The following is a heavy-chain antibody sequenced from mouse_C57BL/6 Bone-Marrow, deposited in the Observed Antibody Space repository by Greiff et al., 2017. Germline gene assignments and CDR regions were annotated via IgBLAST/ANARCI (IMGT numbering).Heavy chain of an antibody. J-gene: IGHJ2*01. CDR1: GYTFTGYW. CDR3: ARESMMNY. Sequence: VQLLQPGAELVKPGASVKLSCKASGYTFTGYWMHWVQQSPGQGLEWIGMIRPDGGSTNYKEKFKGKSTMTVDKSSSTAYLQLSSLTSEDSAVYYCARESMMNYWGQGTTLTVSS. CDR2: IRPDGGST. V-gene: IGHV1-64*01. D-gene: IGHD2-3*01.